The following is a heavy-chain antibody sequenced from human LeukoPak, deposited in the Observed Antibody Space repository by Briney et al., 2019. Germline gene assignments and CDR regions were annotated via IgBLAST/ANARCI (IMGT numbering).Heavy chain of an antibody. CDR1: GFTFSSYS. Sequence: GGSLRPSCAASGFTFSSYSMNWVRQAPGKGLEWVSYISSSSSTIYYADSVKGRFTISRDNAKNSLYLQMNSLRAEDTAVYYCTRDSGRFRLDYWGQGILVTVSS. D-gene: IGHD6-19*01. CDR2: ISSSSSTI. CDR3: TRDSGRFRLDY. V-gene: IGHV3-48*01. J-gene: IGHJ4*02.